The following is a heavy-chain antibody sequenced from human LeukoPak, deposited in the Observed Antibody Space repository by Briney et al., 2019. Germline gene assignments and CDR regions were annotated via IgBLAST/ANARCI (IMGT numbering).Heavy chain of an antibody. V-gene: IGHV4-38-2*01. CDR2: IYHSGST. CDR1: GYSISSGYY. CDR3: VGSFRWYFDL. D-gene: IGHD3-10*01. Sequence: SETLSLTRAVSGYSISSGYYWGWIRQPPGKGLEWIGSIYHSGSTYYNPSLKSRVTISVDTSKNQFSLKLSSVTAADTAVYYCVGSFRWYFDLWGRGTLVTVSS. J-gene: IGHJ2*01.